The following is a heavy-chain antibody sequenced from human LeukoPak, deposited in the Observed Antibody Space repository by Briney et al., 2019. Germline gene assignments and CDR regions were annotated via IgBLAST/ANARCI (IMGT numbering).Heavy chain of an antibody. CDR1: GFTFSSYS. Sequence: GGSLRLSCAASGFTFSSYSMNWVRQAPGKGLEWVAVISYDGSNKYYADSVKRRFTIAGDNSKNILFLQMNSLRADDTAVYYCAKDMHYDSSGYYGLQFDSWGQGTLVTVSS. CDR3: AKDMHYDSSGYYGLQFDS. D-gene: IGHD3-22*01. V-gene: IGHV3-30*18. CDR2: ISYDGSNK. J-gene: IGHJ4*02.